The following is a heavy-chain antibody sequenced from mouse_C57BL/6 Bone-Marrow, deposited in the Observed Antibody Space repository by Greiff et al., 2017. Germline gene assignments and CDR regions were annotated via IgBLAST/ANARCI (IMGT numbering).Heavy chain of an antibody. CDR3: ASPLSTMVTTRGFAY. CDR1: GYTFTSYW. Sequence: VQLQQPGAELVKPGASVKMSCKASGYTFTSYWITWVKQRPGQGLEWIGDIYPGSGSTNYNEKFKSKATLTVDTSSSTAYMQLSILTSEDSAVYYCASPLSTMVTTRGFAYWGQGTLVTVSA. J-gene: IGHJ3*01. CDR2: IYPGSGST. V-gene: IGHV1-55*01. D-gene: IGHD2-2*01.